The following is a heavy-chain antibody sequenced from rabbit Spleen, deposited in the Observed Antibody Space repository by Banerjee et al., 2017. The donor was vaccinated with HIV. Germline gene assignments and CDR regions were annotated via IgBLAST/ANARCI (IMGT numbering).Heavy chain of an antibody. D-gene: IGHD1-1*01. Sequence: QSLEESGGDLVKPGASLTLTYTASGVSFSGNSYICWVRQAPGKGLEWIACINIVTGKSVYASWAKGRFTMSRTSSTTVTLQMTSLTAADTATYFCARDLVAVIGWNFNLWGQGTLVTVS. J-gene: IGHJ4*01. CDR2: INIVTGKS. CDR3: ARDLVAVIGWNFNL. V-gene: IGHV1S40*01. CDR1: GVSFSGNSY.